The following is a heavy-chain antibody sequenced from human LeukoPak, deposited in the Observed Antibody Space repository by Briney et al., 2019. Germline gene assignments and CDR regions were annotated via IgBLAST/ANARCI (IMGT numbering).Heavy chain of an antibody. Sequence: SETLSLTCAVYGGSFSGYYWSWIRQPPGKGLEWIGEINHSGSTNYNPSLTSRGTISVDTSKNQFSLKLSSVTAADTAVYYCARAVGSFDWLPLFDYWGQGTLVTVSS. D-gene: IGHD3-9*01. CDR1: GGSFSGYY. CDR3: ARAVGSFDWLPLFDY. J-gene: IGHJ4*02. CDR2: INHSGST. V-gene: IGHV4-34*01.